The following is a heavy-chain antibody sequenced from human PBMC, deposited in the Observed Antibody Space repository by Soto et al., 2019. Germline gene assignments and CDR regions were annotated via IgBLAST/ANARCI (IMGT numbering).Heavy chain of an antibody. J-gene: IGHJ4*02. CDR3: ARETSYALAS. V-gene: IGHV3-11*06. CDR1: GFTFSDYY. D-gene: IGHD1-26*01. Sequence: QVQLVESGGGLVKPGGSLRLSCAASGFTFSDYYMNWIRQAPVVGLEWISYISSSSGSTNYADSVKGRFTISRDNAKNSLYLKMNSLGAEDTAVYCCARETSYALASWGQGILVTVSS. CDR2: ISSSSGST.